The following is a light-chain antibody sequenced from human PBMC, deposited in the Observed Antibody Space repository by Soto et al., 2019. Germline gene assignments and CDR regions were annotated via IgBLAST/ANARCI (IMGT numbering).Light chain of an antibody. J-gene: IGLJ1*01. CDR3: SSHTTSSTRV. V-gene: IGLV2-14*01. Sequence: QSVLTQPASVSGSPGQSITIPCTGTSSDVGGYNYVSWYQQHPGKAPKLMIFDVSDRPSGVSNRFSGSKSGNTASLTISGLQADDEADYYCSSHTTSSTRVFGTGTKVTVL. CDR2: DVS. CDR1: SSDVGGYNY.